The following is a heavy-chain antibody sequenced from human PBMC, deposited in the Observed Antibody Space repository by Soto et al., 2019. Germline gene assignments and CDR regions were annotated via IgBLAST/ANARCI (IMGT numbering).Heavy chain of an antibody. CDR3: ARNVGWNYRYYDM. CDR2: IIPVFGSA. CDR1: GDTFSSYS. J-gene: IGHJ6*01. D-gene: IGHD1-7*01. Sequence: SVKVSCKASGDTFSSYSITWVRQAPGQGLEWMGGIIPVFGSANYAQKFQGRVTITADESTRTAYMELNSLRSQDTAGYFCARNVGWNYRYYDM. V-gene: IGHV1-69*13.